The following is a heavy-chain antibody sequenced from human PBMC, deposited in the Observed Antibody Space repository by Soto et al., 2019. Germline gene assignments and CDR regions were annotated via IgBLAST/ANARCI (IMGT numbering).Heavy chain of an antibody. CDR1: GGSVSSGSYY. CDR3: ARDVGGVGYCSGGSCYGAFDI. CDR2: IYYSGST. J-gene: IGHJ3*02. V-gene: IGHV4-61*01. Sequence: SETLSLTCTVSGGSVSSGSYYWSWIRQPPGKGLEWIGYIYYSGSTNYNPSLKSRVTISVDTSKNQFSLKLSSVTAADTAVYYCARDVGGVGYCSGGSCYGAFDIWGQGTMVTV. D-gene: IGHD2-15*01.